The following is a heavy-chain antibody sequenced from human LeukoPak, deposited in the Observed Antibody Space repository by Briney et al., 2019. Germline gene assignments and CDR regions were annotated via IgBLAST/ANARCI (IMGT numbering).Heavy chain of an antibody. D-gene: IGHD3-22*01. J-gene: IGHJ4*02. CDR3: ARDWDYYDSSGYYHYFDY. Sequence: ASVKVSCKASGYTFTSYGISWVRQAPRQGPEWMGWSSAYNGNTNYAQKLQDRVTMTTDTSTSTAYMELRSLRSDDTAVYYCARDWDYYDSSGYYHYFDYWGQGTLVTVSS. CDR1: GYTFTSYG. V-gene: IGHV1-18*01. CDR2: SSAYNGNT.